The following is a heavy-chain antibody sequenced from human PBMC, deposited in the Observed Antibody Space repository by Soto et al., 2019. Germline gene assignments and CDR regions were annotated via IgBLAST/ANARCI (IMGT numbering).Heavy chain of an antibody. CDR2: IWSDGTEK. J-gene: IGHJ5*02. D-gene: IGHD2-2*01. CDR1: GFIFSTYD. CDR3: ARDGFCTSTTCRVGNWFDP. Sequence: QAHLVESGGGVVQPGRSLRLSCAASGFIFSTYDIHWVRQAPGKGLEWVAVIWSDGTEKYYADSVKGRSTISRDNSKKTMYVEINSLRVEDTAMYYCARDGFCTSTTCRVGNWFDPWGQGTLVTVSS. V-gene: IGHV3-33*01.